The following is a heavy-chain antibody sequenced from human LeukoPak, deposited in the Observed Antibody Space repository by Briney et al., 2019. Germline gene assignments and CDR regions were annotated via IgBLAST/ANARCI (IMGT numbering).Heavy chain of an antibody. J-gene: IGHJ4*02. CDR3: ARTQSSSWPKYFDY. Sequence: SETLSLTCTVSGGSISSSSYYWGWIRQPPGKGLEWIGSIYYSGSTNYNPSLKSRVTISVDTSKNQFSLKLSSVTAADTAVYYCARTQSSSWPKYFDYWGQGTLVTVSS. CDR2: IYYSGST. V-gene: IGHV4-39*07. D-gene: IGHD6-13*01. CDR1: GGSISSSSYY.